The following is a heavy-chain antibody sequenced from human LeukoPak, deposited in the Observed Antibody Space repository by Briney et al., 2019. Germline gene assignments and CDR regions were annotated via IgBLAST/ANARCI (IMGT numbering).Heavy chain of an antibody. V-gene: IGHV4-61*01. D-gene: IGHD1-26*01. CDR3: ARAAYSGSYHSDY. CDR2: IYYSGST. CDR1: GGSVNSGSYY. Sequence: SETLSLTRTVSGGSVNSGSYYWNWIRQPPGKGLEWIGYIYYSGSTNYNPSLKSRVTISVDTSKNQFSLKLSSVTAADTAVYYCARAAYSGSYHSDYWGQGTLVTVSS. J-gene: IGHJ4*02.